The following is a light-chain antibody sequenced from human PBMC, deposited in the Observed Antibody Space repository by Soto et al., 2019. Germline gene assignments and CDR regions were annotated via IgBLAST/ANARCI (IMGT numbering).Light chain of an antibody. Sequence: AIRMTQSPSSFSASTGDRVTITCRASQGISSYLAWYQQKPGKDPKLLIYAASTLQSGVPSRFSGSGSGTDFTLTISCLQSEDFATYYCQQANSFPLTFGGG. CDR3: QQANSFPLT. CDR1: QGISSY. V-gene: IGKV1-8*01. J-gene: IGKJ4*01. CDR2: AAS.